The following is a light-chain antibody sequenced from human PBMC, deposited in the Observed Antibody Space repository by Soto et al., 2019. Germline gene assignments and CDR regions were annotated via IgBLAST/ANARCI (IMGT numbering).Light chain of an antibody. J-gene: IGKJ1*01. CDR3: QQRISWWT. CDR1: KSVSSSY. CDR2: DAY. V-gene: IGKV3D-20*02. Sequence: PGERNTLAWRTSKSVSSSYLTWYQQKPGQAPRLLIYDAYTRATGISGSFSGSGSGTEFTLTISSLQSEDFAVYYCQQRISWWTFGQGTKV.